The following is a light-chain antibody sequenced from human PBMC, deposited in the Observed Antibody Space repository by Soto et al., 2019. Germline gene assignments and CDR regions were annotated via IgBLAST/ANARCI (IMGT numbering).Light chain of an antibody. CDR2: EVS. J-gene: IGLJ1*01. V-gene: IGLV2-14*01. CDR1: SSDVGGYNY. CDR3: RSYTSSSPYV. Sequence: QSVPTQPASVSGPPGQSITISCTGTSSDVGGYNYVSWYQQHPGKAPKLMIYEVSNRPSGVSNRFSGSKSGNTASLTISGLQAEDEADYYCRSYTSSSPYVFGTGTKVTGL.